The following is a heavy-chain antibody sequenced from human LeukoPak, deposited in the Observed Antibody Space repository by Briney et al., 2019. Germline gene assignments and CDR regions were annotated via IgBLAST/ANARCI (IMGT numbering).Heavy chain of an antibody. CDR2: INHSGST. J-gene: IGHJ5*02. Sequence: PSETLSLTCAVYGGSFSGYYWSWIRQPPGKGLEWIGEINHSGSTNYNPSLKSRVTISVDTSKNQFTLKLSSVTAADTAVYYCAGSRSDIVVVPATVPQWLRPHLRKVPSVSWFDPWGQGTLVTVSS. CDR3: AGSRSDIVVVPATVPQWLRPHLRKVPSVSWFDP. CDR1: GGSFSGYY. V-gene: IGHV4-34*01. D-gene: IGHD2-2*01.